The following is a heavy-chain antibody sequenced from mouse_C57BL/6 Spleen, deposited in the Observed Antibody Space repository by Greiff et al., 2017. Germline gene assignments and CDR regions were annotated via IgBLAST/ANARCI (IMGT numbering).Heavy chain of an antibody. CDR1: GFTFTDYY. CDR2: IRNKANGYTT. CDR3: ARYSNYVGYAMDY. Sequence: EVHLVESGGGLVQPGGSLSLSCAASGFTFTDYYMSWVRQPPGKALEWLGFIRNKANGYTTEYSASVKGRFTISRDNSQSILYLQMNALRAEDSATYCCARYSNYVGYAMDYWGQGTSVTVSS. D-gene: IGHD2-1*01. V-gene: IGHV7-3*01. J-gene: IGHJ4*01.